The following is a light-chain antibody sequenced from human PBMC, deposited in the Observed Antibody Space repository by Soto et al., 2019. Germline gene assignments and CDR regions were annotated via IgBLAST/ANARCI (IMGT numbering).Light chain of an antibody. CDR2: EVR. CDR3: RAYTARSTLV. CDR1: MRDVGAYNL. V-gene: IGLV2-14*01. Sequence: QSALTQPASVSGSAGQSITISCSGTMRDVGAYNLVSWYQQHPGTAPKLIIYEVRNRPSGISSRVSGSRSGNTASLTISGLQPEDEGDDYCRAYTARSTLVFGGGTKVTVL. J-gene: IGLJ3*02.